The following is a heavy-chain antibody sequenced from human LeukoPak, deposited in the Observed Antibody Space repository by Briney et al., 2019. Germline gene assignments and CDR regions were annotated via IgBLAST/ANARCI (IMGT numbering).Heavy chain of an antibody. CDR2: IYYSGST. CDR1: GGSFRGYY. D-gene: IGHD1-26*01. CDR3: ARRVSLLVGATTEAFDI. J-gene: IGHJ3*02. Sequence: TETLSLTCADYGGSFRGYYWSWIRQPPGKGLEWIGYIYYSGSTNYNPSLKSRVTISVDTSKNQFSLKLSSVTAADTAVYYCARRVSLLVGATTEAFDIWGQGTMVTVSS. V-gene: IGHV4-59*08.